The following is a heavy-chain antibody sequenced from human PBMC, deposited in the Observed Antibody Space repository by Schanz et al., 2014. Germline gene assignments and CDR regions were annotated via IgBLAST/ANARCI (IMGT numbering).Heavy chain of an antibody. CDR1: GGSISSYY. CDR3: ARSPFTSRYYYYGMDV. V-gene: IGHV4-59*08. Sequence: QVQLQESGPGLVKPSETLSLTCTVSGGSISSYYWNWIRQPSGKGLEWIGFMYYSGNTNYNPSLKSRVTISGDTSKKQFSLKLPSVTAADTAVYYCARSPFTSRYYYYGMDVWGQGTSVIVSS. J-gene: IGHJ6*02. D-gene: IGHD3-3*01. CDR2: MYYSGNT.